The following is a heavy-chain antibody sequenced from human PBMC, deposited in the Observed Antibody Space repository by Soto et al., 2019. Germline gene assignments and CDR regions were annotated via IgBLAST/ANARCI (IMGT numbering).Heavy chain of an antibody. Sequence: SVKVSCKASGGTFSSYAISWVRQAPGQGLEWMGGIIPIFGTANYAQKFQGRVTITTDESTSTAYMELSSLRSEDTAVYYCASPPVTAIEIQLWLSIWGQGTLVTVSS. D-gene: IGHD2-21*02. CDR3: ASPPVTAIEIQLWLSI. V-gene: IGHV1-69*05. J-gene: IGHJ4*02. CDR1: GGTFSSYA. CDR2: IIPIFGTA.